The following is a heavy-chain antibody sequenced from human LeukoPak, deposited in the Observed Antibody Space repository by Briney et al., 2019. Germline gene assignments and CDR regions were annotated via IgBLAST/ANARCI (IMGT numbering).Heavy chain of an antibody. D-gene: IGHD2/OR15-2a*01. J-gene: IGHJ4*02. CDR1: GFNFSTYE. Sequence: GGSLRLSCTASGFNFSTYEMNWVRQAPGKGLEWVANINQDGTEKNYVDSVKGRFTISRDNAKNSLYLQMNSLRAEDTAVYYCARNMGDYWGQGTLVTVSS. CDR2: INQDGTEK. V-gene: IGHV3-7*04. CDR3: ARNMGDY.